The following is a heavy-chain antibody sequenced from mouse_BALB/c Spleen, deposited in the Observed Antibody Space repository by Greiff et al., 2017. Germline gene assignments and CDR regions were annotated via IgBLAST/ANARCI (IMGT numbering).Heavy chain of an antibody. CDR2: ISYDGSN. J-gene: IGHJ3*01. D-gene: IGHD2-1*01. V-gene: IGHV3-6*02. Sequence: VQLQQSGPGLVKPSQSLSLTCSVTGYSITSGYYWNWIRQFPGNKLEWMGYISYDGSNNYNPSLKNRISITRDTSKNQFFLKLNSVTTEDTATYYCARVYGNSWFAYWGQGTLVTVSA. CDR1: GYSITSGYY. CDR3: ARVYGNSWFAY.